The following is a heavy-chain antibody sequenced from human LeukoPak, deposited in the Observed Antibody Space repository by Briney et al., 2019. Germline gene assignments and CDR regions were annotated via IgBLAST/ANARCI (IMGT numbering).Heavy chain of an antibody. Sequence: SVKVSCKASGGTFSSYAISWVRQAPGQGLEWMGGIIPIFGTANYAQKFQGRVTITADESTSTAYMELSSLRSEDTAVYFCARVDAEGSGVKYFDYWGQGTLVTVSS. J-gene: IGHJ4*02. V-gene: IGHV1-69*13. CDR1: GGTFSSYA. CDR3: ARVDAEGSGVKYFDY. CDR2: IIPIFGTA. D-gene: IGHD3-10*01.